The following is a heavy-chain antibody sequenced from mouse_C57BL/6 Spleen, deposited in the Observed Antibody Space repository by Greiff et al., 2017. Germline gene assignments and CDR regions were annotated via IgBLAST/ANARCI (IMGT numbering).Heavy chain of an antibody. V-gene: IGHV1-52*01. Sequence: QVQLKQPGAELVRPGSSVKLSCKASGYTFTSYWMHWVKQRPIQGLEWIGNIDPSDSETHYNQKFKDKATLTVDKSSSTAYMQLSSLTSEDSAVYYCARDGNYPYYFDYWGQGTTLTVSS. CDR3: ARDGNYPYYFDY. CDR2: IDPSDSET. J-gene: IGHJ2*01. CDR1: GYTFTSYW. D-gene: IGHD2-1*01.